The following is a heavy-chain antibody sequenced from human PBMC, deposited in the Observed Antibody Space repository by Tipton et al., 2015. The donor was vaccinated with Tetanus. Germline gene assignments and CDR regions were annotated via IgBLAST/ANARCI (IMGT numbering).Heavy chain of an antibody. CDR1: GYRFANYW. CDR3: ARRRTSTALGLWLDP. J-gene: IGHJ5*02. D-gene: IGHD5/OR15-5a*01. Sequence: QLVQSGAEVKKPGESLKISCQGSGYRFANYWIGWVRQMPGKGLEWMGIIYPGDSNTRYSPSFQGHVTISADKSISTAYLQWSSLKASDTAMYYCARRRTSTALGLWLDPWGQGTLVTVSS. CDR2: IYPGDSNT. V-gene: IGHV5-51*01.